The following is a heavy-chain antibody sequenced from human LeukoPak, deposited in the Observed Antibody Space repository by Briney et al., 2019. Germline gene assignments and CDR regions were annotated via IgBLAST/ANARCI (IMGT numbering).Heavy chain of an antibody. CDR1: GYTFTSYA. V-gene: IGHV7-4-1*02. CDR2: INTNTRNP. J-gene: IGHJ6*02. D-gene: IGHD3-9*01. Sequence: ASVKVSCKASGYTFTSYAMNWVRQAPGQGLEWMGWINTNTRNPTYAQGFTRRFVFSLDTSVSTAYLQISSLKAEDTAVYYCARDGGTVLRYFDWLPKGYYGMDVWGQGTTVTVSS. CDR3: ARDGGTVLRYFDWLPKGYYGMDV.